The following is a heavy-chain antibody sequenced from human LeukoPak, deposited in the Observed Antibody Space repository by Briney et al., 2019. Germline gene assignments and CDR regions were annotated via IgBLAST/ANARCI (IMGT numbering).Heavy chain of an antibody. CDR3: ARGRPGSGWSFDY. J-gene: IGHJ4*02. CDR2: INPSGGTT. V-gene: IGHV1-46*01. D-gene: IGHD6-19*01. Sequence: EASLKVSCKTSGYTFTTYYMHWVRQPPGQGLEWMGIINPSGGTTNYAQKFQGRVTMTRDTSTTTLYMELSSLRSEDTAVYYCARGRPGSGWSFDYWGQGTLVTVSS. CDR1: GYTFTTYY.